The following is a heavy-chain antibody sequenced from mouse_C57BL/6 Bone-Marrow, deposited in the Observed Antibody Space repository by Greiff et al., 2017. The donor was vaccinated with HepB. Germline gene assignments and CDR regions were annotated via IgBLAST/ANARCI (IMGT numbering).Heavy chain of an antibody. Sequence: EVKLEESGGGLVQPGGSLKLSCAASGFTFSDYYMYWVRQTPEKRLEWVAYISNGGGSTYYPDTVKGRFTISRDNAKNTLYLQMSRLKSEDTAMYYCARHYGNYWGQGTSVTVSS. D-gene: IGHD2-1*01. CDR3: ARHYGNY. CDR1: GFTFSDYY. V-gene: IGHV5-12*01. CDR2: ISNGGGST. J-gene: IGHJ4*01.